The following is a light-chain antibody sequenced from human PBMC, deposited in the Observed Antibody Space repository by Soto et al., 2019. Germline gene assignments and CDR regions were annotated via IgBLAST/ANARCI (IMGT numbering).Light chain of an antibody. CDR1: SSNIGAGYD. CDR2: GNS. J-gene: IGLJ2*01. Sequence: QSVLTQPPSVSGAPVQRVTISCTGSSSNIGAGYDVHWYQQLPGTAPKLLIYGNSNRPSGVPDRFSGSKSGTSASLAITGLQAEDEADYYCQSYDSSLSGLDVVFGGGTKLTVL. CDR3: QSYDSSLSGLDVV. V-gene: IGLV1-40*01.